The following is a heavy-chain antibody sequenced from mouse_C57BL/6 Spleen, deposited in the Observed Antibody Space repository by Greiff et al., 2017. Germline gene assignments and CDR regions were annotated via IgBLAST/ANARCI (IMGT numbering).Heavy chain of an antibody. V-gene: IGHV1-53*01. CDR2: INPSNGGT. J-gene: IGHJ1*03. D-gene: IGHD2-3*01. CDR3: ARSDDGYYWYFDV. Sequence: QVQLQQSGTELVKPGASVKLSCKASGYTFTSYWMHWVKQRPGQGLEWIGNINPSNGGTNYNEKFKSKATLTVDKSSSTAYMQLSSLTAEDSAVYYCARSDDGYYWYFDVWGTGTTVTVSS. CDR1: GYTFTSYW.